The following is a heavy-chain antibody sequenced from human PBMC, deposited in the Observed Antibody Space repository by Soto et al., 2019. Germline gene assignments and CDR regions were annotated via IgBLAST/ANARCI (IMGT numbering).Heavy chain of an antibody. V-gene: IGHV3-30-3*01. CDR3: ARDIFPRRPWLVPVGDY. D-gene: IGHD6-19*01. CDR1: GFTFSSYA. J-gene: IGHJ4*02. CDR2: ISYDGSNK. Sequence: GGSLRLSCAASGFTFSSYAMHWVRQAPGKGLEWVAVISYDGSNKYYADSVKGRFTISRDNAKNSLYLQMNSLRAEDTAVYYCARDIFPRRPWLVPVGDYWGQGTLVTVSS.